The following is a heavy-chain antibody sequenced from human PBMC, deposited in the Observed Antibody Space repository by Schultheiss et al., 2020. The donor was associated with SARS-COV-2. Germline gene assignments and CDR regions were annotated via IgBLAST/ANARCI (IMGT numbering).Heavy chain of an antibody. CDR3: ARHLSSTSGNYFYYYLGV. D-gene: IGHD2-2*01. CDR1: GDSFSSSSYY. CDR2: MYFTGST. J-gene: IGHJ6*03. V-gene: IGHV4-39*01. Sequence: SETLSLTCTVSGDSFSSSSYYWGWIRQPPGKGLEWLVSMYFTGSTYYNPSLKSRVTISVDRSKNQFSLKLSSVTAADTAVYYCARHLSSTSGNYFYYYLGVWGKGTTVTVSS.